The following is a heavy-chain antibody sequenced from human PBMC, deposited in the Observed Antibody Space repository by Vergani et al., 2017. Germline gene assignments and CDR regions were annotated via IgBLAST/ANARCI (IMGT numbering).Heavy chain of an antibody. D-gene: IGHD6-13*01. CDR2: ISSSSSTI. Sequence: EVQLVESGGGLVQPGGSLRLSCAASGFTFSSYEMNWVRQAPGKGLEWVSYISSSSSTIYYADSVKGRFTISRDNAKNSLYLQMNSLRAEDTAVYYCARGGLKGSSWGDYYYYYGMDVWGQGTTVTVSS. CDR1: GFTFSSYE. CDR3: ARGGLKGSSWGDYYYYYGMDV. V-gene: IGHV3-48*03. J-gene: IGHJ6*02.